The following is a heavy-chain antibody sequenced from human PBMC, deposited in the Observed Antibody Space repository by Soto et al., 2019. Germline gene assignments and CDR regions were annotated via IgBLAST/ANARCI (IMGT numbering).Heavy chain of an antibody. CDR1: GGTFSSYT. CDR3: ARGSRGDPGGHSSGWYRVRAFDI. V-gene: IGHV1-69*02. J-gene: IGHJ3*02. D-gene: IGHD6-19*01. Sequence: QVQLVQSGAEVKKPGSSVKVSCKASGGTFSSYTISWVRQAPGQGLEWMGRIIPILGIANYAQKFQGRVTITADKSTSTAYMELSSLRSEDTAVYYCARGSRGDPGGHSSGWYRVRAFDIWGQGTMVTVSS. CDR2: IIPILGIA.